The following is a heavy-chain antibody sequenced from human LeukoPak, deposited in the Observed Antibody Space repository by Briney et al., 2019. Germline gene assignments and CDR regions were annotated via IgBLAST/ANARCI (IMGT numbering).Heavy chain of an antibody. J-gene: IGHJ4*02. D-gene: IGHD2-15*01. CDR2: ISGSGGST. V-gene: IGHV3-23*01. CDR1: GFTFSSYA. Sequence: GGSLRLSCAASGFTFSSYAMSWVRQAPGKGLEWVSAISGSGGSTYYADSVKGRFTISRDNSKNTLYLQMNSLRAEDTAVYYCATALGYCSGGSCSKGYWGQGTLVTVS. CDR3: ATALGYCSGGSCSKGY.